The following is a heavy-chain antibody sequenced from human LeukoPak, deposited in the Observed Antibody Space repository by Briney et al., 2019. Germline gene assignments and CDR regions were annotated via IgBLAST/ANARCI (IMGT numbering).Heavy chain of an antibody. CDR2: ISSSGGCT. CDR1: GFTFSSYA. V-gene: IGHV3-64*01. CDR3: ARASYRVRWHSRGWYFDY. Sequence: GGSLRLSCAASGFTFSSYAMHWVRQAPGKGLEYVSAISSSGGCTYYANSVKGRFTISRDNSKNTLYLQMNSLRAEDMAVYYCARASYRVRWHSRGWYFDYWGQGTLVTASS. D-gene: IGHD6-19*01. J-gene: IGHJ4*02.